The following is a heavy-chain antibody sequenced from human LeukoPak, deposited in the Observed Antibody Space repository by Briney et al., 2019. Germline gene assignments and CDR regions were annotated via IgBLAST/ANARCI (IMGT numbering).Heavy chain of an antibody. CDR2: INPSGGST. CDR1: GYTFTSYY. D-gene: IGHD3-10*01. V-gene: IGHV1-46*01. J-gene: IGHJ3*02. CDR3: ARVRITMVRGVIGYGAFDI. Sequence: GASVTVSCKASGYTFTSYYMHWVRQAPGQGLEWMGIINPSGGSTSYAQKFQGRVTITRDTSASTDYMELSSLRSEDTAVYYCARVRITMVRGVIGYGAFDIWGQGTMVTVSS.